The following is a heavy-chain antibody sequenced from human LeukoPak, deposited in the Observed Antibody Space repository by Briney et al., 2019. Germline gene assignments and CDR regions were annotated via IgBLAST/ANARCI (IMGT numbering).Heavy chain of an antibody. CDR2: IYYSGST. J-gene: IGHJ6*03. V-gene: IGHV4-31*03. CDR1: GGSISSGGYY. Sequence: SETLSLTCTVSGGSISSGGYYWSWIRQHPGKGLEWIGYIYYSGSTYYNPSLKSRVTISVDTSKNQFSLKLSSVTAADTAVYYCARPSQYYYYMDVWGKGTTVTVPS. CDR3: ARPSQYYYYMDV.